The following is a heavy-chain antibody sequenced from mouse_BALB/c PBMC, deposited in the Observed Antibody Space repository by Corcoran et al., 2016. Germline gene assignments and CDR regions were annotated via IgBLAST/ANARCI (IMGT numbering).Heavy chain of an antibody. V-gene: IGHV9-1*02. CDR3: ARYGNYFAY. D-gene: IGHD2-1*01. J-gene: IGHJ3*01. CDR2: INTYTGEP. Sequence: QIQLVQSGPELKKPGETVKISCKASGYTFTNYGMNWVKQAPGKGLKWMGWINTYTGEPTYADDFKGRFAFSLETSASTAYLQINNLKNEDMATYFCARYGNYFAYWGQGTLVTVSA. CDR1: GYTFTNYG.